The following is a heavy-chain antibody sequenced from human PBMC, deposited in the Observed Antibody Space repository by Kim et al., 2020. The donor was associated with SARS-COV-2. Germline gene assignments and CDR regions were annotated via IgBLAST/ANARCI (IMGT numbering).Heavy chain of an antibody. D-gene: IGHD1-26*01. CDR2: INSDGGTT. CDR3: ASRRYTGTYYYFDY. CDR1: GFTFSSYW. Sequence: GGSLRLSCAASGFTFSSYWMHWVRQAPWKGLLWVSRINSDGGTTSYADSVKGRFTISRDNAKSTLYLQMNSLRAEDTAVYYCASRRYTGTYYYFDYWGQGTLVTVSS. J-gene: IGHJ4*02. V-gene: IGHV3-74*01.